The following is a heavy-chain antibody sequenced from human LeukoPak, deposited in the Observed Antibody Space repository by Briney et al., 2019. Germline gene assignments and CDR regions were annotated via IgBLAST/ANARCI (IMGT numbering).Heavy chain of an antibody. CDR3: ARQQSHYYGMDV. V-gene: IGHV1-2*02. J-gene: IGHJ6*02. Sequence: ASVKVSCTASGYTFTGYYMHWVRQAPGQGLEWMGWINPNSGGTNYAQKFQGRVTMTRDTSISTAYMELSRLRSDDTAVYYCARQQSHYYGMDVWGQGTTVTVSS. D-gene: IGHD6-13*01. CDR2: INPNSGGT. CDR1: GYTFTGYY.